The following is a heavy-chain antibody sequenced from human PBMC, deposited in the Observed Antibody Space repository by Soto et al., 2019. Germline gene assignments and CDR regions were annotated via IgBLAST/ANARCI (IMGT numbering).Heavy chain of an antibody. D-gene: IGHD6-25*01. CDR2: TYHRGST. V-gene: IGHV4-59*13. Sequence: PSETLSLTCSVSGVSISSYFWSWIRQAPGRGLEWIGYTYHRGSTNYSPSLKSRVAISLDKSENQFSTKVNSVTAADTAVYNCARIGGYHRPLDYWGQGTPVT. J-gene: IGHJ4*02. CDR3: ARIGGYHRPLDY. CDR1: GVSISSYF.